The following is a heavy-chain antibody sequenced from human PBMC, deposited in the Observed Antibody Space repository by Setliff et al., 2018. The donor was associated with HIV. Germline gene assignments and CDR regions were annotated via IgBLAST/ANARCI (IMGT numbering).Heavy chain of an antibody. D-gene: IGHD1-1*01. CDR3: AKVATWTGTTYYFES. V-gene: IGHV3-23*01. J-gene: IGHJ4*02. CDR1: GFTFSSYA. CDR2: ISGSGGDT. Sequence: PGGSLRLSCASSGFTFSSYAMTWVRQAPGKGLECVAVISGSGGDTYYADSVKGRFIISRDNAKNSLYLQMNSLRAEDTAVYYCAKVATWTGTTYYFESWGQGTLVTVSS.